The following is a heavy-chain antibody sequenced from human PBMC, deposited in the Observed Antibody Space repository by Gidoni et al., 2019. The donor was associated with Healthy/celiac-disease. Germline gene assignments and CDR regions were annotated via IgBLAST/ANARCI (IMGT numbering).Heavy chain of an antibody. CDR2: ISWNSGSI. D-gene: IGHD6-13*01. CDR1: GFPFDDYA. V-gene: IGHV3-9*01. Sequence: EVQLVESGGGLVQPGGSLRLSCAACGFPFDDYAMHWVRQAPGKGLEWVSCISWNSGSIGYADSVKGRFTISRDNAKNSLYLQMNSLRAEDTALYYCAAAGTGCDNWFDPWGQGTLVTVSS. J-gene: IGHJ5*02. CDR3: AAAGTGCDNWFDP.